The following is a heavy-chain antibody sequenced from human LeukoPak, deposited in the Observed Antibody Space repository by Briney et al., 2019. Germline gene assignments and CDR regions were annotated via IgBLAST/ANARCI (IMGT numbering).Heavy chain of an antibody. CDR1: GGSISSYY. J-gene: IGHJ5*02. CDR3: AREPGFDSGGYLNWFDP. D-gene: IGHD3-22*01. Sequence: SPSETLSLTCTVSGGSISSYYWSWIRQPPGKGLEWIACISYSGSTKYNPSLKSRVTISVDTSKNQLSLKLSSVTAADTAVYYCAREPGFDSGGYLNWFDPWGQGTLVTVSS. V-gene: IGHV4-59*01. CDR2: ISYSGST.